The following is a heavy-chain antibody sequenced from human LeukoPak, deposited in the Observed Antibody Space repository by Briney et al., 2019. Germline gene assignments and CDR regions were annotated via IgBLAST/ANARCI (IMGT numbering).Heavy chain of an antibody. CDR3: ARWVVAARLSLYYFDY. V-gene: IGHV5-51*01. CDR1: GYSFTSCW. J-gene: IGHJ4*02. CDR2: IYPGDSDT. D-gene: IGHD6-6*01. Sequence: GESLKISCKGSGYSFTSCWIGWVRQMPGKGLEWMGIIYPGDSDTRYSPSFQGQVTISADKSISTAYLQWSSLKASDTAMYYCARWVVAARLSLYYFDYWGQGTLVTVSS.